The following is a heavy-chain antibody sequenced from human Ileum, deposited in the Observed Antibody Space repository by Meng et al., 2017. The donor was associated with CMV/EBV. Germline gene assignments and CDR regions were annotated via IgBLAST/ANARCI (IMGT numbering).Heavy chain of an antibody. CDR1: GFTFSNAW. D-gene: IGHD3-3*01. V-gene: IGHV4-34*12. Sequence: ESLKISCAASGFTFSNAWMSWVRQPPGKGLEWIGEVLHSGGTNYNPSLKSRVTISVDTSKNQFSLKLSSVTAADTAVYYCARDTSHYDFWSGVYNNWLDPWGQGTLVTVSS. CDR3: ARDTSHYDFWSGVYNNWLDP. CDR2: VLHSGGT. J-gene: IGHJ5*02.